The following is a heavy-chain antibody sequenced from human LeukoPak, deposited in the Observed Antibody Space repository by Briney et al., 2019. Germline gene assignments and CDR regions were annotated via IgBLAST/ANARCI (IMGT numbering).Heavy chain of an antibody. CDR3: ARARGVSGSYYDDF. J-gene: IGHJ4*02. V-gene: IGHV3-74*01. D-gene: IGHD1-26*01. Sequence: GGSLRLSCAASGFTFSSYWIHWVRQAPGKGLVWVSCAYSDGSSPSDADSVKGRFTISRDNAKNSLYLQMNSLRAEDTAVYYCARARGVSGSYYDDFWGQGTLVTVSS. CDR1: GFTFSSYW. CDR2: AYSDGSSP.